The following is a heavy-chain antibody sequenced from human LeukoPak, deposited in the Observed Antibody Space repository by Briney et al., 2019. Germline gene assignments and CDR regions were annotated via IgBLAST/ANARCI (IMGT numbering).Heavy chain of an antibody. Sequence: PSETLSLTCTVSGGSITGYYWNWIRQPPGKGLEWIGSIYHRGSTYYNPSLKSRVTISVDTSKNQFSLKLSSVTAADTAVYYCASRYCSGGSCYFDYWGQGTLVTVSS. D-gene: IGHD2-15*01. J-gene: IGHJ4*02. CDR3: ASRYCSGGSCYFDY. CDR1: GGSITGYY. V-gene: IGHV4-38-2*02. CDR2: IYHRGST.